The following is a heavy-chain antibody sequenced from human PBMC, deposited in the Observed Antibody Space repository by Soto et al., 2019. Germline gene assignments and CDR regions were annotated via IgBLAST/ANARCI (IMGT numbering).Heavy chain of an antibody. CDR1: GFTFSSYS. CDR3: ARDRGDYAFDY. Sequence: GGSLRLSCAASGFTFSSYSMNWVRQAPGKGLEWVSSISSSSSYIYYADSVEGRFAISRDNAKNSLYLQMNSLRAEDTAVYYCARDRGDYAFDYWGQGTLVTVSS. J-gene: IGHJ4*02. V-gene: IGHV3-21*01. D-gene: IGHD4-17*01. CDR2: ISSSSSYI.